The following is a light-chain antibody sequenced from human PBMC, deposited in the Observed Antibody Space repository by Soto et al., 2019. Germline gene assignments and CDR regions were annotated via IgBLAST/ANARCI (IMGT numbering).Light chain of an antibody. J-gene: IGKJ1*01. V-gene: IGKV1-5*01. CDR2: DAS. CDR3: QQYNNFFQT. Sequence: DIQMTQYPSSLSASVGDRVTITCRASQSISTWLAWYQQKPGKAPKLLIYDASSLESGVPSRFSGSGAGTEFSLTISGLQPDDFATYYCQQYNNFFQTFGQGTKVDIK. CDR1: QSISTW.